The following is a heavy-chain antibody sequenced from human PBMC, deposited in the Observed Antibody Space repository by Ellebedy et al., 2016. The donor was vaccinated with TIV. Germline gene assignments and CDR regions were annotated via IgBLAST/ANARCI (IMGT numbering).Heavy chain of an antibody. CDR2: ISSSSSTI. Sequence: GGSLRLSXAASGFTFSSYSMNWVRQAPGKGLEWVSYISSSSSTIYYADSVKGRFTISRDNAKNSLYLQMNSLRAEDTAVYYCARVSSGWLNLEYFQHWGQGTLVTVSS. V-gene: IGHV3-48*04. CDR3: ARVSSGWLNLEYFQH. J-gene: IGHJ1*01. D-gene: IGHD6-19*01. CDR1: GFTFSSYS.